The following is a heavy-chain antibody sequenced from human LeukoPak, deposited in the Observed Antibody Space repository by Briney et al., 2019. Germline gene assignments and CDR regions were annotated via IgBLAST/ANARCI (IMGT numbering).Heavy chain of an antibody. J-gene: IGHJ4*02. D-gene: IGHD3-22*01. CDR1: GYTFTGYC. CDR2: INPNSGGT. V-gene: IGHV1-2*02. Sequence: ASVKVSCKASGYTFTGYCMHWVRQAPGQGLEWMGWINPNSGGTNYAQKFQGRVTMTRDMSISTAYMELSRLRSDDTAVYYCAREGPYDSSGYETGYFDYWGQGTLVTVSS. CDR3: AREGPYDSSGYETGYFDY.